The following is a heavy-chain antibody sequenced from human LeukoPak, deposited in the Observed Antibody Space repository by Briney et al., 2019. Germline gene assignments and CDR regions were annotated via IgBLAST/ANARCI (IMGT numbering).Heavy chain of an antibody. D-gene: IGHD3-3*01. J-gene: IGHJ4*02. CDR1: GFTFSSYG. Sequence: GGSLRLSCAASGFTFSSYGMHWVRQAPGKGLEWVAVIWYDGSNKYYADSVKGRFTISRDNSKNTLYLQMNSLRAEDTAVYYCAKTYYDFWSGYSAIDYWGQGTLVTVSS. V-gene: IGHV3-33*06. CDR2: IWYDGSNK. CDR3: AKTYYDFWSGYSAIDY.